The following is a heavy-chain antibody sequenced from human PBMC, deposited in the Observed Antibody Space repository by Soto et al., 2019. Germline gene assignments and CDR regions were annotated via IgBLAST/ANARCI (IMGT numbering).Heavy chain of an antibody. CDR3: ARGRTAATLSYYYYYGMDV. Sequence: QVQLQESGPGLVKPSGTLSLTCAVSGGSISSSNWWSWVRQPPGKGLEWIGEIYHSGSTNYNPSPKSRVTISVDKSKTQFSLKLSSVTAADTAVYYCARGRTAATLSYYYYYGMDVWGQGPTVTVSS. V-gene: IGHV4-4*02. J-gene: IGHJ6*02. CDR1: GGSISSSNW. D-gene: IGHD1-1*01. CDR2: IYHSGST.